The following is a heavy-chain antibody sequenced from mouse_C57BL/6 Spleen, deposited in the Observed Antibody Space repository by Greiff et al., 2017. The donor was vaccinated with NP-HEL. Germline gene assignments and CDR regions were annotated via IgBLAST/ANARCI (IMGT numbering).Heavy chain of an antibody. CDR1: GYSITSGYY. CDR3: ARGAMDY. V-gene: IGHV3-6*01. Sequence: DVQLQESGPGLVKPSQSLSLTCSVTGYSITSGYYWNWIRQFPGNKLEWMGYISYDGSNNYNPSLKNRISITRDPSKNQFFLKLNSVTTEDTATYYCARGAMDYWGQGTSVTVSS. CDR2: ISYDGSN. J-gene: IGHJ4*01.